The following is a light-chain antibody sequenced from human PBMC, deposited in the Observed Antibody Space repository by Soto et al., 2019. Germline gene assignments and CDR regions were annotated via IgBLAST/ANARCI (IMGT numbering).Light chain of an antibody. Sequence: QSALTQPPSATGSPGQSVTISCTGTKNDIGVYDFVSWYQHPPGKAPRLIIYEVVQRPSGVPDRLSGSKSGNTASLTVSGLQAADEADYFCKSYAGSNTYVFGSGTKVTVL. J-gene: IGLJ1*01. V-gene: IGLV2-8*01. CDR2: EVV. CDR3: KSYAGSNTYV. CDR1: KNDIGVYDF.